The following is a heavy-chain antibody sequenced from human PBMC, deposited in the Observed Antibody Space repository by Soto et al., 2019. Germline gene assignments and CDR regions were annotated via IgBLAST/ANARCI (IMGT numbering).Heavy chain of an antibody. D-gene: IGHD3-3*01. CDR1: GYNFHSYG. CDR2: ISAYNGET. Sequence: QVQLVQSGAEVKKPGASVKVSCKASGYNFHSYGITWVRQAPGQGLEWLGWISAYNGETHSGQMLQGRVSLTIDILTSTAYMELRSLRPDDTAVYYCARDLEESGDVWTGVGLYWGQGTRVTVSS. CDR3: ARDLEESGDVWTGVGLY. V-gene: IGHV1-18*01. J-gene: IGHJ4*02.